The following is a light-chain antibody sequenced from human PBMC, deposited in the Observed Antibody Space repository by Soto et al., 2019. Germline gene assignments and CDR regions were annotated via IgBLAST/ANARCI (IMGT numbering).Light chain of an antibody. Sequence: QSALTQPASVSGSPGQSITISCTGTNSDVGGYHYVSWYQQHPGKAPKLMIYDVTNRPSGVSNLFAGSRSGNTASLTISGLQAEDEADYYGSSYTSGSTYVFGPGTKVTVL. CDR3: SSYTSGSTYV. CDR1: NSDVGGYHY. V-gene: IGLV2-14*01. CDR2: DVT. J-gene: IGLJ1*01.